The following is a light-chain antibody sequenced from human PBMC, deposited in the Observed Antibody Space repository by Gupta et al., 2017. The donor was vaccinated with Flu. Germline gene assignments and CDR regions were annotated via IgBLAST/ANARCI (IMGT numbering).Light chain of an antibody. V-gene: IGKV1-39*01. CDR2: VAS. CDR3: QQSDDIPGP. J-gene: IGKJ1*01. Sequence: DTQMTQSPSSLSASVGDRVTITCRASQNINNYLNWYQQKPGEAPKLLIYVASSLESGVPPRFSGSGSGTDFTLTISRLQPEESATYYCQQSDDIPGPFGEGTKVEVK. CDR1: QNINNY.